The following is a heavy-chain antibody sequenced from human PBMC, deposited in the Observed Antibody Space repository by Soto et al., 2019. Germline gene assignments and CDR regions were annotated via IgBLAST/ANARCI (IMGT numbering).Heavy chain of an antibody. CDR1: GYTFGKYC. J-gene: IGHJ4*02. D-gene: IGHD2-15*01. CDR3: AKDCSGASCGFDI. V-gene: IGHV1-18*01. CDR2: ISVYHGNT. Sequence: QVQLVQSGTEVKKPGASVKVSCKASGYTFGKYCISWVRQAPGQGLEWVGWISVYHGNTVHAQKFRGRVNMTTDTSTNTAYMELGSLKSDDTAIYYCAKDCSGASCGFDIWGQGTLVTVSS.